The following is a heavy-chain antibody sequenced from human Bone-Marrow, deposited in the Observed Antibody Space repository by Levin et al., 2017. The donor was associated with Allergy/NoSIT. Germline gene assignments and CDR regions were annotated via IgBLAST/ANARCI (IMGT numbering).Heavy chain of an antibody. CDR2: ISGSGDYT. Sequence: GGSLRLSCAASGFTFSTYAMSWVRRAPGKGLEWVSVISGSGDYTYYADSVKGRFTISRDNSKNTLYLQMNSLRAEDTAIYHCARGGSGYCVSRSCYGVPRDHWGQGILVTVSS. CDR3: ARGGSGYCVSRSCYGVPRDH. CDR1: GFTFSTYA. D-gene: IGHD2-2*03. J-gene: IGHJ4*02. V-gene: IGHV3-23*01.